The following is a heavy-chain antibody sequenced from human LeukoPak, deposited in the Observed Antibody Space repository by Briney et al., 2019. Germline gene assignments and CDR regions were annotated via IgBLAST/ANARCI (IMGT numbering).Heavy chain of an antibody. V-gene: IGHV4-59*01. J-gene: IGHJ6*02. CDR3: ARDDWGSGSYDNYYGMDV. D-gene: IGHD3-10*01. CDR1: GGSISSYY. Sequence: PSETLSLTCTVSGGSISSYYWSWIRQPPGKGLEWIGYIYYSGSTNYNPSLKSRVTISVDTSKNQFSLKLSSVTAADTAVYYCARDDWGSGSYDNYYGMDVWGQGTTVTVPS. CDR2: IYYSGST.